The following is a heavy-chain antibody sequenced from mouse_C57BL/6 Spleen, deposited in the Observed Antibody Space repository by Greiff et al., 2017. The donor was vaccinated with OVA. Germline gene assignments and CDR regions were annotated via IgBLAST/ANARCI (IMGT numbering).Heavy chain of an antibody. CDR1: GYTFTGSW. D-gene: IGHD2-5*01. Sequence: QVQLQQSGAELMKPGASVKLSCKATGYTFTGSWIEWVKQRPGHGLEWIGELLPGSGSTNYNEKFKGKATFTADTSSNTAYMQLRSLTTEDSAIYDCARWDYSNVYYAMDYWGQGTSVTVSS. CDR2: LLPGSGST. CDR3: ARWDYSNVYYAMDY. J-gene: IGHJ4*01. V-gene: IGHV1-9*01.